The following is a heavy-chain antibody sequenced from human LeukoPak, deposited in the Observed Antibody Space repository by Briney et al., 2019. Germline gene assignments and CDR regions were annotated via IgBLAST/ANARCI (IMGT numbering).Heavy chain of an antibody. V-gene: IGHV3-23*01. CDR3: ARGPFDYGDYRPNYYYYYGMDV. J-gene: IGHJ6*02. CDR2: ISGSGGST. D-gene: IGHD4-17*01. Sequence: GGSLRLSCAASGFTFSSYAMSWVRQAPGKGLEWVSAISGSGGSTYYADSVKGRFTISRDNSKNTLYLQISSLKAEDTAVYYCARGPFDYGDYRPNYYYYYGMDVWGQGTTVTVSS. CDR1: GFTFSSYA.